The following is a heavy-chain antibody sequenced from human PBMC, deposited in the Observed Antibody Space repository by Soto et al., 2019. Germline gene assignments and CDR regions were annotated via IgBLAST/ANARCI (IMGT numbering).Heavy chain of an antibody. D-gene: IGHD3-22*01. CDR2: LNAGNGNT. V-gene: IGHV1-3*01. J-gene: IGHJ4*02. CDR3: ARADGRYYNDSRGVEEALDY. Sequence: ASVKVSCTASGYTFTSYAMHWVRPAPGQRLEWMGWLNAGNGNTKYSQKFQGRVTITRDTSASTAYMELSSLRSEDTAVYYCARADGRYYNDSRGVEEALDYGGQGTLVTVSS. CDR1: GYTFTSYA.